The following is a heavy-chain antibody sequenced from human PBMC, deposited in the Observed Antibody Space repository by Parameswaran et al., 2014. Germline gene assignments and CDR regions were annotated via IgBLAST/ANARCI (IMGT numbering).Heavy chain of an antibody. J-gene: IGHJ6*02. CDR3: ARWGRYCSSTSCSLGMDV. CDR2: INHSGST. Sequence: RWIRQPPGKGLEWIGEINHSGSTNYNPSLKSRVTISVDTSKNQFSLKLSSVTAADTAVYYCARWGRYCSSTSCSLGMDVWGQGNPGHRLL. V-gene: IGHV4-34*01. D-gene: IGHD2-2*01.